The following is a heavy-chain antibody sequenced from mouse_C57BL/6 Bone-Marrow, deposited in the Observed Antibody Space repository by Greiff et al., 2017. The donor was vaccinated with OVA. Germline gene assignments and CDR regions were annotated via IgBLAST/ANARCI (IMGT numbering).Heavy chain of an antibody. CDR1: GYAFSSSW. D-gene: IGHD1-1*01. Sequence: VQLQQSGPELVKPGASVKISCKASGYAFSSSWMNWVKQRPGKGLEWIGRIYPGDGDTNYNGKFKGKATLTADKSSSTAYMQLSSLTSEDSAVYFCARLGGSSFHWYFDVWGTGTTVTVSS. CDR2: IYPGDGDT. CDR3: ARLGGSSFHWYFDV. V-gene: IGHV1-82*01. J-gene: IGHJ1*03.